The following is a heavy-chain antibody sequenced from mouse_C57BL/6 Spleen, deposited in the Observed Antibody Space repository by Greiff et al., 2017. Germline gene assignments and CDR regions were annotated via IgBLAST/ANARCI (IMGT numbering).Heavy chain of an antibody. J-gene: IGHJ2*01. CDR3: ASPFITTVVASNFDY. D-gene: IGHD1-1*01. CDR1: GFNIKNTY. V-gene: IGHV14-3*01. Sequence: VQLQQSVAELVRPGASVKLSCTASGFNIKNTYMHWVKQRPEQGLEWIGRIDPANGNTKYAPKFQGKATITADTSSNTAYLQLSSLTSEDTAIYYCASPFITTVVASNFDYWGQGTTLTVSS. CDR2: IDPANGNT.